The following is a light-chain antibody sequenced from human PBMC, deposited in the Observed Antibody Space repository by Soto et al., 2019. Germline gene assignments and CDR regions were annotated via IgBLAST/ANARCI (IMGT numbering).Light chain of an antibody. J-gene: IGKJ4*01. V-gene: IGKV1-9*01. CDR1: QGISSY. Sequence: DIQMTPSPSSLSASVVDSVTITGRASQGISSYLGWYQQKPGKAPNLLIYDASTLHSGVPSRFSGGGSGTDFTLTVSSLQPEDFATYYGQQVNVYPSTFGGGTKVDIK. CDR3: QQVNVYPST. CDR2: DAS.